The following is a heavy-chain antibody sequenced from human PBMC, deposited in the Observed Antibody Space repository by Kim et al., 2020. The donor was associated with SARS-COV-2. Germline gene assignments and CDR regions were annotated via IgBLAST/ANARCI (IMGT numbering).Heavy chain of an antibody. CDR2: VVST. J-gene: IGHJ4*02. Sequence: VVSTHYADSVKGRFTISRDNTKSTLFLHMNSLRAEDTAVYYCEASDYWGQGSLVTVSS. CDR3: EASDY. V-gene: IGHV3-23*01.